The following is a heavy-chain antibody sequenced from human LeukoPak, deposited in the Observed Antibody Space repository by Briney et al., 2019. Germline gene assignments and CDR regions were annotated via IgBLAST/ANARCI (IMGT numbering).Heavy chain of an antibody. Sequence: GRSLRLSCAASGFTFSSYGMHWVRQAPGKGLEWVAVIWYDGSNKNYVDSVKGRFTNSRDNSKNTLYLLMDSLRAEDTGVYYCATARDNYDRSGFSALEYWGQGTLVTVSS. J-gene: IGHJ4*02. V-gene: IGHV3-33*01. CDR1: GFTFSSYG. CDR2: IWYDGSNK. D-gene: IGHD3-22*01. CDR3: ATARDNYDRSGFSALEY.